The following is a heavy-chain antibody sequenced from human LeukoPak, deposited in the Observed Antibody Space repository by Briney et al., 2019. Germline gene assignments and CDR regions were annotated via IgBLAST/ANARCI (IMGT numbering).Heavy chain of an antibody. D-gene: IGHD4-23*01. CDR3: ARGATVITPPLDY. J-gene: IGHJ4*02. Sequence: GGSLRLSCAASGFTFSTYSMNWVRQAPGKGLEWVSSIGYSSYIYYADSVKGRFTISRDNAKSSLYLQLNSLRAEDTAVYYCARGATVITPPLDYWGQGTLVTVSS. V-gene: IGHV3-21*01. CDR2: IGYSSYI. CDR1: GFTFSTYS.